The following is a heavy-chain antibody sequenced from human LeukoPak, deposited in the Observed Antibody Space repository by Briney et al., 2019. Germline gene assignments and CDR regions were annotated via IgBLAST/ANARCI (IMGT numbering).Heavy chain of an antibody. J-gene: IGHJ2*01. Sequence: WMGWISAYNGNTNYAQKLQGRVTMTTDTSTSTAYMELRSLRSDDTAVYYCARVPDAWYFDLWGRGTLVTVSS. CDR2: ISAYNGNT. V-gene: IGHV1-18*01. CDR3: ARVPDAWYFDL.